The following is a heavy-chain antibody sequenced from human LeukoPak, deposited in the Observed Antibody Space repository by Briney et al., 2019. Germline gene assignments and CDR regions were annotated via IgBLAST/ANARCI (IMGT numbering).Heavy chain of an antibody. CDR1: GFTFSSYG. CDR2: IWYDGSNK. D-gene: IGHD3-10*01. CDR3: AKDRDSGSGYYTWGLFDA. Sequence: GGSLRLSCAASGFTFSSYGMHWVRQAPGKGLEWVAVIWYDGSNKYYADSVKGRFTISRDNSKNTLYLQMNSLRAEDTAVYYCAKDRDSGSGYYTWGLFDAWGQGTLVTVSS. J-gene: IGHJ5*02. V-gene: IGHV3-33*06.